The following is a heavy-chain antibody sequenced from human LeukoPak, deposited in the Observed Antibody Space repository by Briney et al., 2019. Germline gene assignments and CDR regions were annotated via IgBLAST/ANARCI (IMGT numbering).Heavy chain of an antibody. CDR2: IIPIFGTA. V-gene: IGHV1-69*13. CDR1: GGTFSSYA. Sequence: SVKVSRKASGGTFSSYAISWVRQAPGQGLEWMGGIIPIFGTANYAQKFQGRVTITADESTSTAYMELSSLRSEDTAVYYCARGGGSGSYGPPYYFDYWGQGTLVTVSS. J-gene: IGHJ4*02. D-gene: IGHD1-26*01. CDR3: ARGGGSGSYGPPYYFDY.